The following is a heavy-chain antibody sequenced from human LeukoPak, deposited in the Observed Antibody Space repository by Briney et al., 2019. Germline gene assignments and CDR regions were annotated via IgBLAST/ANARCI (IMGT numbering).Heavy chain of an antibody. D-gene: IGHD3-22*01. CDR1: GYTFTGYY. J-gene: IGHJ4*02. V-gene: IGHV1-2*02. CDR3: ARDPLINYYYDSSGYPDY. CDR2: INPNSGGT. Sequence: GASVKVSCKASGYTFTGYYMHWVRQAPGQGLEWMGWINPNSGGTNYAQKFQGRVTMTRDTSISTAYMELSRLRSDDTAVYYCARDPLINYYYDSSGYPDYWGQGTLSPSPQ.